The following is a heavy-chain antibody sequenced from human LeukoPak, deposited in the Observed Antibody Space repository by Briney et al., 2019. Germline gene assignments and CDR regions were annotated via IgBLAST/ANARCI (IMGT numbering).Heavy chain of an antibody. J-gene: IGHJ4*02. V-gene: IGHV3-53*01. CDR3: ASMATTNNFDY. CDR1: GFTVSSNY. CDR2: IYSGGST. Sequence: GGSLRLSCAASGFTVSSNYMSWVRQAPGKGLEWVSVIYSGGSTYYADSVKDRFTISRDNSKNTLYLQMNSLRAEDTAVYYCASMATTNNFDYWGQGTLVTVSS. D-gene: IGHD5-24*01.